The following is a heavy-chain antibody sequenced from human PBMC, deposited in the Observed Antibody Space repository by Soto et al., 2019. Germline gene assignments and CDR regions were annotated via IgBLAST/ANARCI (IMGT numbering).Heavy chain of an antibody. CDR1: GFSFSSCA. V-gene: IGHV3-23*01. CDR3: ATQDLRGTTGTT. CDR2: ISGGGDVT. D-gene: IGHD1-1*01. J-gene: IGHJ4*02. Sequence: EVQLLEAGGGLVQPGGSLRLSCAASGFSFSSCAMGWVRQAPGKGLEWVSLISGGGDVTYYANSVKGRFTISRDNSKNTLYLQINSLRAEDTAVYFCATQDLRGTTGTTWGQGTLVTVSS.